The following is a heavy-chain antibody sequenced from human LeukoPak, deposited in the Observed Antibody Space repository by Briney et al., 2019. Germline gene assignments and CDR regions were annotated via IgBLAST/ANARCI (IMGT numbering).Heavy chain of an antibody. J-gene: IGHJ4*03. Sequence: PSETLSLTCAVYGGSFTGYYWSWIRQSPGKGLQWFQEVNHRGDTNYNPSVKGRVTISVDTSKNQFSLKVTSLTAADTAVYYCARGPTISETGYFDYWGQGTLVTVSS. CDR2: VNHRGDT. CDR1: GGSFTGYY. V-gene: IGHV4-34*01. CDR3: ARGPTISETGYFDY. D-gene: IGHD1-1*01.